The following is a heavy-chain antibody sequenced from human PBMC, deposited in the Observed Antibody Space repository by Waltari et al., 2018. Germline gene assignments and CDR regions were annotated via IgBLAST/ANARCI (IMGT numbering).Heavy chain of an antibody. Sequence: QGQLVQSGAEVKKPGASVKVSCKASGYTFTSNDRHWVRQAHGQGLECMGLINPSGGSTSYAQKFQGRVPMPRAPSTSTVYMELSSLRSEDTAVYYCARVPSRYSSGWFEDDYWGQGTLVTVSS. CDR3: ARVPSRYSSGWFEDDY. J-gene: IGHJ4*02. CDR1: GYTFTSND. V-gene: IGHV1-46*01. CDR2: INPSGGST. D-gene: IGHD6-19*01.